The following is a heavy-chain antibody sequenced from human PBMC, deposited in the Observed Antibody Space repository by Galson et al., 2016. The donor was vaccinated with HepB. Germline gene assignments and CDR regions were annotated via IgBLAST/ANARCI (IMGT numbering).Heavy chain of an antibody. CDR1: GGSFRFHA. Sequence: SVKVSCKASGGSFRFHAVSWIRQAPGQGLEWLGGITPIVGRTDYAPKFQGRVTISADESTPTVSMELSSLTLDDPAGYYCARRRPPGSGYYYGLDVWGQGTTVTVSS. CDR2: ITPIVGRT. D-gene: IGHD3-3*01. J-gene: IGHJ6*02. CDR3: ARRRPPGSGYYYGLDV. V-gene: IGHV1-69*13.